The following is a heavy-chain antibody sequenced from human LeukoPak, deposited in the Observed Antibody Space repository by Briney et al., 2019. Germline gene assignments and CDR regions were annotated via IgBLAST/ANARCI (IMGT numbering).Heavy chain of an antibody. J-gene: IGHJ2*01. V-gene: IGHV4-59*01. CDR3: ARDRPGSYWYFDL. D-gene: IGHD3-10*01. CDR1: GGSISSYY. Sequence: SETLSPTCTVSGGSISSYYWSWIRQPPGKGLEWVGHIYYLGSTNYNPSLKSRVTISIDTSKNYFSLKLNSVIAADTAVYYCARDRPGSYWYFDLWGRGTLVTVSS. CDR2: IYYLGST.